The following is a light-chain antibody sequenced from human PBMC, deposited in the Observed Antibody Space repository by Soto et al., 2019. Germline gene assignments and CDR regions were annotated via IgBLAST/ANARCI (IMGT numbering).Light chain of an antibody. CDR3: RQRSNWPRT. CDR2: DAS. Sequence: EVVLTQSPTTLSVSPGEGVTLSCGASQGIGDTLAWYQHKPGQTPRLLIYDASSRATGISARFSGSGSGTDFTLTISSLEPEDFAVYYCRQRSNWPRTFGQGAKVDI. V-gene: IGKV3-11*01. J-gene: IGKJ1*01. CDR1: QGIGDT.